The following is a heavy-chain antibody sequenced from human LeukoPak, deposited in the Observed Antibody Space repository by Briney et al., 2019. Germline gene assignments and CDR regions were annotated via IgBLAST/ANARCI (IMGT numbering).Heavy chain of an antibody. Sequence: SVKVSCKASGGTFSSYAISWVRQAPGQGLEWMGGIIPIFGTANYAQKFQGRVTITADESTSTAYMELSSLRSEDTAVYYWARVPTVTTDYYYYMDVWGKGTTVTVSS. D-gene: IGHD4-11*01. CDR3: ARVPTVTTDYYYYMDV. J-gene: IGHJ6*03. CDR2: IIPIFGTA. V-gene: IGHV1-69*01. CDR1: GGTFSSYA.